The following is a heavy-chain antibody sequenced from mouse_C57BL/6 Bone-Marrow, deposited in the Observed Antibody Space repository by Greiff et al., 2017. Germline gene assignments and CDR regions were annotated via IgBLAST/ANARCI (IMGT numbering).Heavy chain of an antibody. J-gene: IGHJ3*01. Sequence: QVQLQQSGPELVRPGASVKISCKAPGYTYTSHWMQWVRQRPGQGLEWIGEIFPGSGSTYYNEQLKGKATLTVDTSSSTAYMQLSSLTSEDSSVYFCARSVSNFAWFAYWGQGTLVTVSA. D-gene: IGHD2-5*01. V-gene: IGHV1-56*01. CDR1: GYTYTSHW. CDR3: ARSVSNFAWFAY. CDR2: IFPGSGST.